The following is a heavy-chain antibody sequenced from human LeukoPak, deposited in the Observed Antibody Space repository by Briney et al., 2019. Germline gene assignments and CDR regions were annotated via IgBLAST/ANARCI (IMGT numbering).Heavy chain of an antibody. D-gene: IGHD2-2*01. CDR3: ARGGVVPAAPDY. J-gene: IGHJ4*02. Sequence: PGRSLRLSCAASGFTFSSYAMRWVRQAPGKGLGWVAVISYDGSNKYYADSGKGRFTISRDNSKNTLYLQMNSLRAEDTAVYYCARGGVVPAAPDYWGQGTLVTVSS. V-gene: IGHV3-30*04. CDR2: ISYDGSNK. CDR1: GFTFSSYA.